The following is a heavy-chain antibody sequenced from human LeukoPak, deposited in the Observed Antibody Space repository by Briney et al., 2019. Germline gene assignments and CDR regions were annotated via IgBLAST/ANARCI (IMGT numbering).Heavy chain of an antibody. D-gene: IGHD6-6*01. CDR3: ARGGYSSSWSPDY. J-gene: IGHJ4*02. V-gene: IGHV4-4*07. CDR1: GGPISNYY. CDR2: IYPSGST. Sequence: PSETLSLTCAVSGGPISNYYWSWIRQPAGKGLEWIGRIYPSGSTNYNPSLKSRVTMSVDTSENQFSLKLSSVTAADTAVYFCARGGYSSSWSPDYWGQGTLVTVSS.